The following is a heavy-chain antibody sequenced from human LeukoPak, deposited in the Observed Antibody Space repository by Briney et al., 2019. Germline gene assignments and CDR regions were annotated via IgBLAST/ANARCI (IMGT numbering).Heavy chain of an antibody. D-gene: IGHD3-22*01. CDR3: AREPRRYYDSSGYWRYMDV. Sequence: PSETLSLTCTVSGGSISSYYWSWIRQPPGKGLEWIGCIYYSGSTNYNPSLKSRVTISVDTSKNQFSLKLSSVTAADTAVYYCAREPRRYYDSSGYWRYMDVWGKGTTVTVSS. CDR1: GGSISSYY. CDR2: IYYSGST. V-gene: IGHV4-59*01. J-gene: IGHJ6*03.